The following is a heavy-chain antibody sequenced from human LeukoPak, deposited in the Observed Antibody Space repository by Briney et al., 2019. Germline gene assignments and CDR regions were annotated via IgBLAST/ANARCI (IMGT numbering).Heavy chain of an antibody. D-gene: IGHD6-13*01. V-gene: IGHV4-39*01. CDR3: ARHGGIASAGTGRDYFDF. CDR2: IYYSGST. J-gene: IGHJ4*02. Sequence: SETLSLTCTVSGASISDTTYYWGWVRQPPGKGLKSIGSIYYSGSTYYNPSLKSRVTISVDRSKNQFSLRVSSVTAADTAVYYCARHGGIASAGTGRDYFDFWGQGTLVTVSS. CDR1: GASISDTTYY.